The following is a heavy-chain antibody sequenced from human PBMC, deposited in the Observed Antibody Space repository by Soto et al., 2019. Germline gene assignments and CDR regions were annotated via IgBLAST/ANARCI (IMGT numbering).Heavy chain of an antibody. V-gene: IGHV3-23*01. Sequence: EVRLLESGGGLVQPGGSLRLSCAASGFTFSSYAMSWVRQAPGKGLEWVSSVSGSGDSTDYADSVKGRFIISRDTSKNTLYLQMNSLRAEDTAEYYCAKFGIAKVIAANIDSWGQGTLVTVSS. CDR2: VSGSGDST. J-gene: IGHJ4*02. CDR3: AKFGIAKVIAANIDS. D-gene: IGHD6-6*01. CDR1: GFTFSSYA.